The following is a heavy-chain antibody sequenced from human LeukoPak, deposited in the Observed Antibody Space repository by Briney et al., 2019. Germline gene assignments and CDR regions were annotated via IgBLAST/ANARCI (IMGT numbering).Heavy chain of an antibody. CDR3: ARASYCSSTSCYYYYYYYMDV. CDR1: GGSFSGYY. J-gene: IGHJ6*03. CDR2: INHSGST. V-gene: IGHV4-34*01. D-gene: IGHD2-2*01. Sequence: PSETLSLTCAVYGGSFSGYYWSWIRQPPGKGLEWIGEINHSGSTNYNPSLKSRVTISVDTSKNQFSLKLGSVTAADTAVYYCARASYCSSTSCYYYYYYYMDVWGKGTTVTVSS.